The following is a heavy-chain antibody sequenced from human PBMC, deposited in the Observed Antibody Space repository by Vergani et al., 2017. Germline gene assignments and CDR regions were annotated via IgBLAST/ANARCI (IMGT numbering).Heavy chain of an antibody. V-gene: IGHV3-33*01. Sequence: QVQLVESGGGVVQPGRSLRLSCAASGFTFSSYGMHWVRQAPGQGLEWVAVIWYDGSNKYYADSVKGRFTISRDNSKNTLYLQINSLRAEDTAVYYCARGSPRGEDYYYYMDVWGKGTTVTVSS. J-gene: IGHJ6*03. CDR1: GFTFSSYG. CDR2: IWYDGSNK. CDR3: ARGSPRGEDYYYYMDV.